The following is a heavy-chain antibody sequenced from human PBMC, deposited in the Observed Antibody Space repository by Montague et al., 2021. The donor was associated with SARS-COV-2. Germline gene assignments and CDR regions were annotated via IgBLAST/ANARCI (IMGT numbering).Heavy chain of an antibody. CDR1: GDSVSSNSAA. D-gene: IGHD3-3*01. CDR3: ARGNGGPNRRFLEWLSPYGMDV. J-gene: IGHJ6*02. V-gene: IGHV6-1*01. Sequence: CAISGDSVSSNSAAWNWIRQSPSRGLEWLGRTYYRSKWYNDYAVSVKSRITINPDTSKNQFSLQLNSVTPEDTAVYYCARGNGGPNRRFLEWLSPYGMDVWGQGTTVTVSS. CDR2: TYYRSKWYN.